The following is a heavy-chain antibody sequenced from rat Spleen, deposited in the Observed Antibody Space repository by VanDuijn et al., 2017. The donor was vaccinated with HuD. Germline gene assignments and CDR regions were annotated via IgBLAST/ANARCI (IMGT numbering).Heavy chain of an antibody. CDR1: GFTYTNYV. V-gene: IGHV5-29*01. CDR3: ARVGYSSYIRYFDY. D-gene: IGHD1-2*01. CDR2: ISSDGGRN. J-gene: IGHJ2*01. Sequence: EVQLVESGGGLVQPGRSLKLSCTASGFTYTNYVMAWVRQAPTKGLEWVATISSDGGRNFYRDSVKGRFTISRDNAKSSLYLQMNSLQTEDTATYYCARVGYSSYIRYFDYWGQGVMVTVSS.